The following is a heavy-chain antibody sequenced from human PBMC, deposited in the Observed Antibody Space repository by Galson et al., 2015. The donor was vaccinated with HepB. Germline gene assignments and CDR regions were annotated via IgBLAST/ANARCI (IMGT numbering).Heavy chain of an antibody. CDR3: AKVHGSSISWYGFDY. D-gene: IGHD6-13*01. Sequence: SLRLSCAASGLTFSSYAMSWVRQAPGKGLEWVSAISGSGGSTYYADSVEGRFTISRDNAKNTLYLQMNSLRAEDTAVYYCAKVHGSSISWYGFDYWGQGTLVTVSS. CDR1: GLTFSSYA. CDR2: ISGSGGST. J-gene: IGHJ4*02. V-gene: IGHV3-23*01.